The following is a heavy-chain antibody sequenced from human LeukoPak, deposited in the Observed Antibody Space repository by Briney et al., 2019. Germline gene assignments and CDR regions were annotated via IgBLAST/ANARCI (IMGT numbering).Heavy chain of an antibody. CDR2: INSDGSST. V-gene: IGHV3-74*01. D-gene: IGHD3-10*01. J-gene: IGHJ4*02. CDR3: AGTMVRGAFDY. CDR1: GFTFSSYW. Sequence: HSGGSLRLSCAASGFTFSSYWMHWVRQAPGKGLVWVSRINSDGSSTSYADSVKGRFTISRDNAKNTLYLQMNSLRAEDTAVYYCAGTMVRGAFDYWGQGTLVTVSS.